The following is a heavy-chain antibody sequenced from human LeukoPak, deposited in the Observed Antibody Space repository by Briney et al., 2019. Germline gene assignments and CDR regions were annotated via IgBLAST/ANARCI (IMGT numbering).Heavy chain of an antibody. J-gene: IGHJ4*02. Sequence: PSETLSLTCTVSGGSISSGSYYWSWIRQPAGKGLEWIGRIYTSGSTNYNPSLESRVTISVDTSKNQFSLKLSSVTAADTAVYYCARPDSSGSFDYWGQGTLVTVSS. V-gene: IGHV4-61*02. CDR2: IYTSGST. CDR1: GGSISSGSYY. CDR3: ARPDSSGSFDY. D-gene: IGHD6-19*01.